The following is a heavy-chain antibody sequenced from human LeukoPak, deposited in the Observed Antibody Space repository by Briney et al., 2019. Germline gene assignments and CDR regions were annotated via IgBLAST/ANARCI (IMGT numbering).Heavy chain of an antibody. CDR1: GFTFSSYE. CDR3: ARGGSHDYGDYVWFRDRRVGYMDV. V-gene: IGHV3-48*03. J-gene: IGHJ6*03. Sequence: GGSLRLSCAASGFTFSSYEMNWVRQAPGKGLEWVSYISSSGSTIYYADSVKGRFTISRDNAKNSLYLQMNSLRAEDTAVYYCARGGSHDYGDYVWFRDRRVGYMDVWGKGTTVTISS. D-gene: IGHD4-17*01. CDR2: ISSSGSTI.